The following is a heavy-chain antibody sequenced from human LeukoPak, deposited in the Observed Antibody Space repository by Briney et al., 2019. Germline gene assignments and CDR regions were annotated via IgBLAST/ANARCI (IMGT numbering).Heavy chain of an antibody. CDR2: IIPIFGTA. J-gene: IGHJ4*02. D-gene: IGHD6-19*01. CDR1: GGTFSSHA. CDR3: ARDFPGIGVAGTRPLDY. Sequence: GASVKVSCKASGGTFSSHAISWVRQAPGQGLEWMGGIIPIFGTANYAQKFQGRVSMTRDTSTSTVYMELSSLRAEDTAVYYCARDFPGIGVAGTRPLDYWGQGTLVTVSS. V-gene: IGHV1-69*05.